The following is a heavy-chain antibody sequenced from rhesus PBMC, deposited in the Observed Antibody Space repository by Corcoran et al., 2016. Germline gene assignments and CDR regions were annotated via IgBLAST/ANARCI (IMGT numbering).Heavy chain of an antibody. CDR3: AKDRYNGNDY. J-gene: IGHJ4*01. CDR2: INGGGGST. CDR1: GFTFSSYW. Sequence: EVQLVESGGGLAKPGGSLRLSCAASGFTFSSYWMNWVRQAPGKGLEWVSAINGGGGSTYYADSVKGRFTISRDNSKNTLSLQMNSLRAEETAVYYCAKDRYNGNDYWGQGVLVTVSS. V-gene: IGHV3S25*01. D-gene: IGHD1-44*01.